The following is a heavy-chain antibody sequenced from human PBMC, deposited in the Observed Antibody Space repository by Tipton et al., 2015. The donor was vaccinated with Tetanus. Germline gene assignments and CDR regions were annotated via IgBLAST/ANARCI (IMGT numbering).Heavy chain of an antibody. D-gene: IGHD3-10*01. J-gene: IGHJ5*02. CDR1: GGSFSGYY. CDR3: ARVGWPPGTNYGSVSLDGTLSQNWFDP. V-gene: IGHV4-34*01. CDR2: INHSGST. Sequence: GLVKPSETLSLTCAVYGGSFSGYYWSWIRQPPGKGLEWIGEINHSGSTNYNPSLKSRVTISVDTSKNQFSLKLSSVTAADTAVYYCARVGWPPGTNYGSVSLDGTLSQNWFDPWGQGTLVTVSS.